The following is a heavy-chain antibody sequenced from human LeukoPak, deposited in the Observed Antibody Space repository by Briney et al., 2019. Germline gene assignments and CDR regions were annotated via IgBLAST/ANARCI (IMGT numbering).Heavy chain of an antibody. Sequence: GASVKVSCKASGYTFTSYDINWVRQATGQGLEWMGWMNPNNGNTGYAQKFQGRVTITRNTSISTAYMELSSLRSEDTAVYYCASVRAGYYFDYWGQGTLVTVSS. CDR2: MNPNNGNT. D-gene: IGHD3-10*01. CDR3: ASVRAGYYFDY. CDR1: GYTFTSYD. J-gene: IGHJ4*02. V-gene: IGHV1-8*03.